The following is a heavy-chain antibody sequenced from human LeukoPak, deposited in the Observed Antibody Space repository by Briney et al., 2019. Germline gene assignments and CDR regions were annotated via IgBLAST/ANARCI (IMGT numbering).Heavy chain of an antibody. D-gene: IGHD2-15*01. V-gene: IGHV4-39*07. CDR2: IYYSGST. CDR3: ARDISGGPFIGGGHAYYMEV. J-gene: IGHJ6*03. Sequence: PSETLSLTCTVSGGSISSSSSDWVCIRQPPGKGLEWIVSIYYSGSTYYNPSLKSRVTISVATSKNQFYLRLTSAPPADTAVYYCARDISGGPFIGGGHAYYMEVWGKGTTVTVSS. CDR1: GGSISSSSSD.